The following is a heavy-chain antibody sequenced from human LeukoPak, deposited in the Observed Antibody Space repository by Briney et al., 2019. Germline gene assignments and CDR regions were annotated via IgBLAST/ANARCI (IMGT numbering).Heavy chain of an antibody. CDR2: IYHSGST. CDR1: GYSISSGYY. V-gene: IGHV4-38-2*02. Sequence: NSSETLSLTCTVSGYSISSGYYWGWIRQPPGKGLEWIGSIYHSGSTYYNPSLKSRVTISVDTYKNQLSLKLSSVTAADTAVYYCARDLTMDKDHDAFDIWGQGTMVTVSS. D-gene: IGHD3-10*01. CDR3: ARDLTMDKDHDAFDI. J-gene: IGHJ3*02.